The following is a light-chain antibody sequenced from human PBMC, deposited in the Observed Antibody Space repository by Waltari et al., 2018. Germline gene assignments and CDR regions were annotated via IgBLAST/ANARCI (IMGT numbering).Light chain of an antibody. J-gene: IGKJ2*01. CDR2: WAS. CDR3: QQYHSSPPT. CDR1: PDVRKKF. V-gene: IGKV4-1*01. Sequence: DIVLPQSPDSLSVSLRDGATLTCKSSPDVRKKFLAWYQHKPRQPPKLLIYWASNRESGVPDRFSGSGSGTDFTLTISSLQAEDVAVYYCQQYHSSPPTFGQGTKVEIK.